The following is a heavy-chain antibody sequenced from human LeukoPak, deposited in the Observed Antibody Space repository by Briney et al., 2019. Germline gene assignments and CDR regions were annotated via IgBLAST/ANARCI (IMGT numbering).Heavy chain of an antibody. V-gene: IGHV4-61*02. J-gene: IGHJ4*02. CDR3: ARDKLWFGELYYFDY. Sequence: SETLSLTCTVSGGSISSGSYCWSWIRQPAGKGLEWIGRIYTSGSTNYNPSLKSRVTISVDTSKNQFSLKLSPVTAADTAVYYCARDKLWFGELYYFDYWGQGTLVTVSS. D-gene: IGHD3-10*01. CDR1: GGSISSGSYC. CDR2: IYTSGST.